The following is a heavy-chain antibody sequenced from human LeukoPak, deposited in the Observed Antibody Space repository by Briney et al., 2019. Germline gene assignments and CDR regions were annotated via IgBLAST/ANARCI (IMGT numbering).Heavy chain of an antibody. CDR1: GGSFSGYY. V-gene: IGHV4-34*01. CDR2: INHSGST. CDR3: ASRYYANFDY. Sequence: KPSETLSLTCAVYGGSFSGYYWSWIRQPPGKGLEWIGEINHSGSTNYNPSLKSRVTISVDTSKNQFPLKLSSVTAADTAVYYCASRYYANFDYWGQGTLVTVSS. J-gene: IGHJ4*02. D-gene: IGHD1-26*01.